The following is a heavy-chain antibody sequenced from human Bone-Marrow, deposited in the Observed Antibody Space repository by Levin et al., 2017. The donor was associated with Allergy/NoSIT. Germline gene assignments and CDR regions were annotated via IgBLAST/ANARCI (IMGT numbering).Heavy chain of an antibody. CDR3: ARSYYYGSGISSGADY. V-gene: IGHV1-69*06. D-gene: IGHD3-10*01. CDR1: GGTFSSYA. J-gene: IGHJ4*02. Sequence: ASVKVSCKASGGTFSSYAISWVRQAPGQGLEWMGGIIPIFGTANYAQKFQGRVTITADKSTSTAYMELSSLRSEDTAVYYCARSYYYGSGISSGADYWGQGTLVTVSS. CDR2: IIPIFGTA.